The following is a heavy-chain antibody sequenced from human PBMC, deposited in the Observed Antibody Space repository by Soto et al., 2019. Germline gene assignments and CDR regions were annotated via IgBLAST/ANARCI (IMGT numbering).Heavy chain of an antibody. Sequence: QVQLQESGPGLVKPSETLSLTCTVSGGSISSYYWSWIRQPPGKGLEWIGYIYYSVSTNYNPSLKRRVTISVDTSKNQFSLKLSSVTAADTAVYYCARLWGWFGDYWGQGTLVTVSS. D-gene: IGHD3-10*01. CDR1: GGSISSYY. J-gene: IGHJ4*02. CDR3: ARLWGWFGDY. CDR2: IYYSVST. V-gene: IGHV4-59*08.